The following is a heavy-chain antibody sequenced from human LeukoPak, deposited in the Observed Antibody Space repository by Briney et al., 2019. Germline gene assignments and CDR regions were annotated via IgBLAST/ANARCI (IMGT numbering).Heavy chain of an antibody. D-gene: IGHD6-13*01. CDR1: GFTFSSYS. J-gene: IGHJ4*02. CDR3: ATAPGIAAAGIDY. Sequence: GGSLRLSCAASGFTFSSYSMNWVRQAPGKGLEWVSSISSSSRYIYYADSVKGRFTISRDNAKNSLYLQMNSLRAEDTAVYYCATAPGIAAAGIDYWGQGTLVTVSS. V-gene: IGHV3-21*01. CDR2: ISSSSRYI.